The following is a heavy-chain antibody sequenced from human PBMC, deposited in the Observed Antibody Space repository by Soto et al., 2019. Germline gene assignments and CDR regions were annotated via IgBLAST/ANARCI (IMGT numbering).Heavy chain of an antibody. D-gene: IGHD3-22*01. CDR2: IIPIFDTA. J-gene: IGHJ6*02. Sequence: SVKVSCKTSGGTFSSYAISWVRQAPGQGLEWMGGIIPIFDTANYAQKFQGRVTITADESTSTAYMELSSLRSEDTAVYYCARWGDDSSGYSSSYGMDVWGQGTTVTVSS. CDR3: ARWGDDSSGYSSSYGMDV. CDR1: GGTFSSYA. V-gene: IGHV1-69*13.